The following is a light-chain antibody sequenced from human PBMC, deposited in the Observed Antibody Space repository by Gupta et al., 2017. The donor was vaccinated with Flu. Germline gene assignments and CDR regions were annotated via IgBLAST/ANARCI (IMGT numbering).Light chain of an antibody. CDR2: KET. J-gene: IGLJ2*01. CDR1: RLGDKY. CDR3: QAWDRGTVV. V-gene: IGLV3-1*01. Sequence: SYELTQPPSVSVSPGQTASITCSGDRLGDKYVCWYPPKPGKSTVLVMHKETKRTHGIPGCHSGSNSENTGTLTIRGTQAMDEDDYYCQAWDRGTVVFGGGTKLTVL.